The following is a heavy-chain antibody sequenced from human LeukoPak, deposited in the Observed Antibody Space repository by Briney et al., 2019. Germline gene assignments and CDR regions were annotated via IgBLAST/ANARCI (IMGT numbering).Heavy chain of an antibody. V-gene: IGHV1-18*01. CDR1: GYTFTNYI. J-gene: IGHJ4*02. Sequence: GASVKVSCKASGYTFTNYIISWVRQAPGQGLEWMGWISAYNGNTNYAQKLQGRVTMTTDTSTSTAYMELRSLRSDDTAVYYCARGPSYSGSDPGGSYWGQGTLVTVSS. D-gene: IGHD5-12*01. CDR3: ARGPSYSGSDPGGSY. CDR2: ISAYNGNT.